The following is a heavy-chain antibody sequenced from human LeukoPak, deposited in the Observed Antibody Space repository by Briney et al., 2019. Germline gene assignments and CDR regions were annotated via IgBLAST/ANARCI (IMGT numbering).Heavy chain of an antibody. Sequence: SETLSLTCTVSGGSISSYYWSWVRQPPGKGLEWIGDFYNSGNTNCNPSLKSRVTMSVDTSKNRFSLKLSSVTAADTAVYYCARSPRWLYFDYWGQGTLVTVSS. J-gene: IGHJ4*02. CDR1: GGSISSYY. D-gene: IGHD5-12*01. CDR2: FYNSGNT. V-gene: IGHV4-59*01. CDR3: ARSPRWLYFDY.